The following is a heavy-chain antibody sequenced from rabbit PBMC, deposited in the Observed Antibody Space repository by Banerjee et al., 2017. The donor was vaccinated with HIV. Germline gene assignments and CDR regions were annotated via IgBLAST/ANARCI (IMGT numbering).Heavy chain of an antibody. CDR1: GFTLSSYW. D-gene: IGHD4-1*01. Sequence: QEQLEESGGDLVKPEGSLTLTCKASGFTLSSYWISWVRQAPGKGLEWIGCIDTGSSGSTWYATWAKGRFTLSKASSTTVTLQMTSLTAADTATYFCARDLAGVIGWNFNLWGQGTLVTVS. V-gene: IGHV1S45*01. CDR3: ARDLAGVIGWNFNL. CDR2: IDTGSSGST. J-gene: IGHJ4*01.